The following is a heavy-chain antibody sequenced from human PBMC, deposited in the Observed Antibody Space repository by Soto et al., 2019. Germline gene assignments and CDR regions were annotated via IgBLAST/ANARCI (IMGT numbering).Heavy chain of an antibody. CDR1: GFTLSSYW. J-gene: IGHJ4*02. D-gene: IGHD1-7*01. CDR3: AKGGYNWNSYLHY. Sequence: PGGSLRLSCAASGFTLSSYWMSWVRQAPGRGLEWVANINQNAGKIYYVDSVKGRFTISRDNAKNSLYLQMNSLRAEDTALYYCAKGGYNWNSYLHYWGQGTLVTVSS. CDR2: INQNAGKI. V-gene: IGHV3-7*05.